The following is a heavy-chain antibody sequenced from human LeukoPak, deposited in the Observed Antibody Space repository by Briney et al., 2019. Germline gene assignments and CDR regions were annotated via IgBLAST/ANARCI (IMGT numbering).Heavy chain of an antibody. J-gene: IGHJ4*02. CDR1: GDSVSSNSAA. D-gene: IGHD3-10*01. CDR2: TYYRSKWYN. CDR3: ARSFCQVWFGESCYFDY. V-gene: IGHV6-1*01. Sequence: SQTLSLTCAISGDSVSSNSAAWNWIRQSPSRGLEWLGRTYYRSKWYNDYAVSVKSRITINPDTSKNQFSLQLNSVTPEDTAVYYCARSFCQVWFGESCYFDYWGQGTLVTVSS.